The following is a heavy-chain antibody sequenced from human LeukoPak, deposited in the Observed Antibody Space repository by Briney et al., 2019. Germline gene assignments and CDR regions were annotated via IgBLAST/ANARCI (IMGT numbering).Heavy chain of an antibody. V-gene: IGHV4-34*01. Sequence: SETLSLTCAVYGGSFSGYYWSWICQPPGKGLEWIGEINHSGSTNYNPSLKSRVTISVDTSKKQFSLKLSSVTAADTAVYYCARSYYDILTGYYNPYYFDYWGQGTLVTVSS. D-gene: IGHD3-9*01. J-gene: IGHJ4*02. CDR2: INHSGST. CDR3: ARSYYDILTGYYNPYYFDY. CDR1: GGSFSGYY.